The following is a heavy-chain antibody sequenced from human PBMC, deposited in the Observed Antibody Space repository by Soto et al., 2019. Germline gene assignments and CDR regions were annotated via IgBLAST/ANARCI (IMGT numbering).Heavy chain of an antibody. D-gene: IGHD2-8*01. CDR3: AKGGWGGYCTNGVCSY. CDR2: ISGSGGST. Sequence: GGSLRLSCAASGFTFSSYAMSWVRQAPGKGLEWVSAISGSGGSTYYADSVKGRFTISRDNSKNTLYLQMNSLRAEDTAVYYCAKGGWGGYCTNGVCSYWGQGTLVTVSS. CDR1: GFTFSSYA. J-gene: IGHJ4*02. V-gene: IGHV3-23*01.